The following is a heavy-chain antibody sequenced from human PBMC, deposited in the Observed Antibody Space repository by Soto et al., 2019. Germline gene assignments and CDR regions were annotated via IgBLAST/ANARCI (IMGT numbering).Heavy chain of an antibody. CDR2: IYYSGST. CDR3: ARPHGGSSGWDNWFDP. V-gene: IGHV4-59*01. Sequence: SETLSLTCTVSGGSISSYYGSWIRQPPGKGLEWIGYIYYSGSTNYNPSLKSRVTISVDTSKNQFSLKLSSVTAADTAVYYCARPHGGSSGWDNWFDPWGQGTLVTVSS. D-gene: IGHD6-25*01. CDR1: GGSISSYY. J-gene: IGHJ5*02.